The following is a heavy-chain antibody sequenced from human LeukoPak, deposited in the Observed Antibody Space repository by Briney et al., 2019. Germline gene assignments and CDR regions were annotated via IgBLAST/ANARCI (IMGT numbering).Heavy chain of an antibody. CDR1: GFTFSSHG. CDR3: AKGAAGRYFDMDV. CDR2: TSYEGSDK. D-gene: IGHD3-9*01. Sequence: PGGSLRLSCAASGFTFSSHGMHWVRQAPGKGLEWVAVTSYEGSDKQYRDSVKGRFTISRDNSKNTLFLQMNSLRAEDTAVYYCAKGAAGRYFDMDVWGQGTTVTVSS. V-gene: IGHV3-30*18. J-gene: IGHJ6*02.